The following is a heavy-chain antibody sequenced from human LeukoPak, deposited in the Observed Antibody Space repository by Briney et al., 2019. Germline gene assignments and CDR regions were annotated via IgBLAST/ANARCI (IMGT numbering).Heavy chain of an antibody. J-gene: IGHJ4*02. D-gene: IGHD3-3*01. Sequence: GGSLRLSCAASGFTFSSYAMHWVRQAPGKGLEWVAVISYDGSNKYYADSVKGRFTISRDNSKNTLYLQMNSLRAEDTAVYYCARASGRFLEWLLYDPLDYWGQGTLVTVSS. CDR3: ARASGRFLEWLLYDPLDY. CDR2: ISYDGSNK. CDR1: GFTFSSYA. V-gene: IGHV3-30-3*01.